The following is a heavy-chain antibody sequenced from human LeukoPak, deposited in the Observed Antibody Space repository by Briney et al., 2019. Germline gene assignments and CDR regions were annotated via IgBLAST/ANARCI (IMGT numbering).Heavy chain of an antibody. CDR3: ARYSSGWSAELDY. D-gene: IGHD6-19*01. CDR1: GFTVSSNY. V-gene: IGHV3-66*01. Sequence: GGSLRLSCAASGFTVSSNYMSWVRQAPGKGLEWVSAIYSGGSTYYADSVKGRFTISRDNSKNTLYLQMNSLRAEDTAVYYCARYSSGWSAELDYWGQGTLVTVSS. J-gene: IGHJ4*02. CDR2: IYSGGST.